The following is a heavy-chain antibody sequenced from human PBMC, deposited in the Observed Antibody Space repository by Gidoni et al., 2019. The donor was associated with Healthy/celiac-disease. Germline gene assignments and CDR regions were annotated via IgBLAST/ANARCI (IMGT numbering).Heavy chain of an antibody. Sequence: QLQLQESGPRLVKPSETLSLSCTLSGDSVSNPDYYWGWVRQPPGKGLEWIGTVYYRGTTYYNPSLKSRVTILVHTSLNQFSLRLSSVTAADTAIYYCARDIRYSSSWSHFDFWGQGTLATVSP. V-gene: IGHV4-39*07. CDR1: GDSVSNPDYY. CDR3: ARDIRYSSSWSHFDF. CDR2: VYYRGTT. D-gene: IGHD6-13*01. J-gene: IGHJ4*02.